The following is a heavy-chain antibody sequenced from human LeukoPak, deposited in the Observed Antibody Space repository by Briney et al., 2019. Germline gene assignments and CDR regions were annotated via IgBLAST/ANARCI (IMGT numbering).Heavy chain of an antibody. V-gene: IGHV3-7*03. J-gene: IGHJ4*02. CDR1: GFSFTNYW. Sequence: QSGGSLRLSCVASGFSFTNYWISWIRQAPGRGPEWMADIKPDGTKKYYVDSLKGRFTISRDNAENLLYLHMSSLGAEDTGLYYCAESSGNYLYFDYWGQGTLVTVSS. CDR3: AESSGNYLYFDY. D-gene: IGHD3-10*01. CDR2: IKPDGTKK.